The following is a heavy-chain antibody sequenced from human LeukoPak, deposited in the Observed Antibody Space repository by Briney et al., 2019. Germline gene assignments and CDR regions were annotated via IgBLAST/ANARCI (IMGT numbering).Heavy chain of an antibody. CDR2: INYDGTEQ. CDR1: GFRFSTYG. V-gene: IGHV3-30*02. J-gene: IGHJ2*01. Sequence: GGSLRLSCAVSGFRFSTYGMNWVRQAPGKGLEWAAFINYDGTEQYYADSVKGRFSNPRDNSKDTLFLQMNSLRAEDTAVYYCAKGLGKAGASNTWYFDLWGRGTLVTVSS. D-gene: IGHD6-13*01. CDR3: AKGLGKAGASNTWYFDL.